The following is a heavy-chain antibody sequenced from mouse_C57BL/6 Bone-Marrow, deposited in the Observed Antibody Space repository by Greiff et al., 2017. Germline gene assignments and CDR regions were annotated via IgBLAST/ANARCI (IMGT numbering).Heavy chain of an antibody. CDR1: GYTFTGYW. Sequence: VQLQQSGAELMKPGASVKLSCKATGYTFTGYWIEWVKQRPGHGLEWIGEILPGSGSTNYNAKFKGKATFTADTSSNTAYMQRSSLTTEDSAIYYCARWGIGYGSSYGFAYWGQGTLVTVSA. CDR2: ILPGSGST. CDR3: ARWGIGYGSSYGFAY. J-gene: IGHJ3*01. V-gene: IGHV1-9*01. D-gene: IGHD1-1*01.